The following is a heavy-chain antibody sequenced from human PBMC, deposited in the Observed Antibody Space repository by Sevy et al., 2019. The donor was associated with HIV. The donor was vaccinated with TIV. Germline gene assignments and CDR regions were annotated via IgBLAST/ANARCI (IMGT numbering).Heavy chain of an antibody. Sequence: SETLSLTCAVYGGSFSGYYWSWIRQPPGKGLEWIGEINHSGSTNYNPSLKSRVTISVDTSKNQFSLKLSSVTAADTAVYYCERGGSYYDQKGVFDYWGQGTLVTVSS. CDR2: INHSGST. CDR1: GGSFSGYY. D-gene: IGHD1-26*01. V-gene: IGHV4-34*01. CDR3: ERGGSYYDQKGVFDY. J-gene: IGHJ4*02.